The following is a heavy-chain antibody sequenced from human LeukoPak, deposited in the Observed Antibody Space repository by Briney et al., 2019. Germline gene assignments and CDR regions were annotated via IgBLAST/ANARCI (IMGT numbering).Heavy chain of an antibody. CDR2: ISAYNGDT. CDR3: ARTQQLVLRSPLDP. V-gene: IGHV1-18*01. CDR1: GYTFTTYG. J-gene: IGHJ5*02. D-gene: IGHD6-13*01. Sequence: ASVKVSCKASGYTFTTYGVTWVRQAPRQGLEWMGWISAYNGDTKYAQKFQGRITMTTDTSTNTAYMELSNLKSEDTAVYYCARTQQLVLRSPLDPWGQGTLVTVSS.